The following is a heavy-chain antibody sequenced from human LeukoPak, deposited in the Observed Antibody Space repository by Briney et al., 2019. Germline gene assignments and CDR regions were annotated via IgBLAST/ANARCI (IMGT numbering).Heavy chain of an antibody. V-gene: IGHV4-39*01. J-gene: IGHJ6*03. CDR2: IYYSGST. CDR1: GGSISSSSYY. CDR3: ARGKVGATPFYYMDV. D-gene: IGHD1-26*01. Sequence: SETLSLTCTVPGGSISSSSYYWGWIRQPPGKGLEWIRIIYYSGSTYYTPYLKSRLTISVDTSKNQFSLKRSSVTAADTAVYYCARGKVGATPFYYMDVWGKGTKVTVSS.